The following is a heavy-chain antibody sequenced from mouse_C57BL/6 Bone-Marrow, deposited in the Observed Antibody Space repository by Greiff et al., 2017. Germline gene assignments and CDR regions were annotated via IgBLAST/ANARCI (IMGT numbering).Heavy chain of an antibody. V-gene: IGHV1-82*01. CDR2: IYPGVGIT. J-gene: IGHJ4*01. D-gene: IGHD3-1*01. CDR1: GYAFTSSG. CDR3: ERSGRRHAMDY. Sequence: VQLQQSGPELVKPGASVTISCTASGYAFTSSGMHWVKQRPGKGLEWIGRIYPGVGITNYNGKFKGKATLTADKSSSTAYMQLSRVTYEDSAVYFCERSGRRHAMDYWGQGTSVTVSS.